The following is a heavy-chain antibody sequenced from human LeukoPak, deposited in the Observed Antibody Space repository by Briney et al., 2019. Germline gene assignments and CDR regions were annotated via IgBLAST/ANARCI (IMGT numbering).Heavy chain of an antibody. V-gene: IGHV4-4*02. CDR2: MYLSGTT. J-gene: IGHJ4*02. D-gene: IGHD3-22*01. Sequence: SETLSLTCTVSGDSINSLGLWSWVRQPPGKGLEWIGEMYLSGTTHSSPSVKSRVTISIDKSKNQFFLNLSSVTAADTAVYYCAGLVGRYSSGLYYYYFDYWGQGTLVTVSS. CDR1: GDSINSLGL. CDR3: AGLVGRYSSGLYYYYFDY.